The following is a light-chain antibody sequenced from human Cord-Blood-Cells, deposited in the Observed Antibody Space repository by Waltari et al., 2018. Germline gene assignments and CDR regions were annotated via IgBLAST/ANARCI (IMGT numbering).Light chain of an antibody. Sequence: QSALTQPASVSGSPGPSITIPCTGTSSDVGGSNYVSWYQQPPGKAPKLMIYDGSNRPSGVSNRFSGSKSGNTASLTISGLQAEDEADYYCSSYTSSSTVVFGGGTKLTVL. CDR2: DGS. CDR1: SSDVGGSNY. CDR3: SSYTSSSTVV. V-gene: IGLV2-14*01. J-gene: IGLJ2*01.